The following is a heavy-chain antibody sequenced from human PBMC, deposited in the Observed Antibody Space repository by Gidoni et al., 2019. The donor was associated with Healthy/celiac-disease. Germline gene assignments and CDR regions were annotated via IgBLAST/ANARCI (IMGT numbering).Heavy chain of an antibody. D-gene: IGHD1-26*01. Sequence: EVQLVESGGGLVKPGGALRLSGSASGFPFSSYSMNWVRQAPGKGLGGGSSISSSSSYIYYADSVKGRFTISRDNAKNSLYLQMNSLRAEDTAVYYCARDNGAIDAFDIWGQGTMVTVSS. CDR1: GFPFSSYS. CDR3: ARDNGAIDAFDI. J-gene: IGHJ3*02. V-gene: IGHV3-21*01. CDR2: ISSSSSYI.